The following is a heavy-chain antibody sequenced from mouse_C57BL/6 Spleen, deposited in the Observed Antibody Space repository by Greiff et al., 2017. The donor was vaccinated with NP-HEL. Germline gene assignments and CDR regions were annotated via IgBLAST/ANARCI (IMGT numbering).Heavy chain of an antibody. D-gene: IGHD2-5*01. J-gene: IGHJ1*03. Sequence: EVQLVESGGGLVKPGGSLKLSCAASGFTFSSYAMSWVRQTPEKRLEWVATISDGGSYTYYPDNVKGRFTISRDNAKNNLYLQMSHLKSEDTAMYYCARDHYSSYDWYFDVWGTGTTVTVSS. CDR3: ARDHYSSYDWYFDV. V-gene: IGHV5-4*01. CDR2: ISDGGSYT. CDR1: GFTFSSYA.